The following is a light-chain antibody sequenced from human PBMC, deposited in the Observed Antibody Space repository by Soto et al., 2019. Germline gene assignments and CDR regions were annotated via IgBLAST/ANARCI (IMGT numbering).Light chain of an antibody. CDR1: RSVSSN. CDR3: QQRSNWPPKT. J-gene: IGKJ1*01. CDR2: GVY. V-gene: IGKV3-11*01. Sequence: IVMTQSPTILSVSPGERATLSCRGSRSVSSNLAGYQQKPGQPPRLLMYGVYTRGPGTPDRFRGSGSGTDFTLTISRLEPEDFAVYYCQQRSNWPPKTFGQGTKVDIK.